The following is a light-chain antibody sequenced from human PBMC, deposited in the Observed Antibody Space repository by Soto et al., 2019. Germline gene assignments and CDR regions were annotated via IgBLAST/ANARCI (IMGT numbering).Light chain of an antibody. V-gene: IGKV1-5*03. CDR3: QQSYSIT. CDR1: QTISSW. J-gene: IGKJ5*01. CDR2: KAS. Sequence: DIQMTQSPSTLSGSVGDRVTITCRASQTISSWLAWYQQKPGKAPKLLIYKASTLKSGVPSRFSGSGSGTEFTLTISCLQSEDFATYYCQQSYSITFGQGTRLEI.